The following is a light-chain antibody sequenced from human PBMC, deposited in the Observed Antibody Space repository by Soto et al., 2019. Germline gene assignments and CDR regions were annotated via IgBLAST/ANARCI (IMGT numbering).Light chain of an antibody. CDR1: QNISSW. Sequence: DIQMTQSPSTLSGSVGDRVTITCRASQNISSWLAWYQQKPGKAPKLLIYKASTLKSGVTSRFSGSGSGREFTLTISRLQTDEFATYYCQHYNSYSDPFGQGTKLELK. CDR3: QHYNSYSDP. CDR2: KAS. J-gene: IGKJ1*01. V-gene: IGKV1-5*03.